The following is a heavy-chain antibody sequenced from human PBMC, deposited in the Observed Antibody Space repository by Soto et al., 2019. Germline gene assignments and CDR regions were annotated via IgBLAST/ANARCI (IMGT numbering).Heavy chain of an antibody. CDR1: GYSFTNYW. D-gene: IGHD3-22*01. J-gene: IGHJ3*02. Sequence: GESLKISCKSSGYSFTNYWIGWVRQMPGKGLEWMGIIYPVDSDTRHSPSFQGQVTFSVDKSISTAYLQWRSLKASDTAMYYCSRRDYYDSSVYVAFDIWGQGTMVTVSS. CDR3: SRRDYYDSSVYVAFDI. V-gene: IGHV5-51*01. CDR2: IYPVDSDT.